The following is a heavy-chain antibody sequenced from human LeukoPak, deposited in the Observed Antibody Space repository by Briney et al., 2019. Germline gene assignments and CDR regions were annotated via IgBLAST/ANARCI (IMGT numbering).Heavy chain of an antibody. D-gene: IGHD3-22*01. CDR1: GGSISSYY. CDR2: IYYSGST. J-gene: IGHJ4*02. V-gene: IGHV4-59*01. Sequence: SETLSLTCTASGGSISSYYWSWIRQPPGKGLEWIGYIYYSGSTNYNPSLKSRVTISVDTSKNQFSLKLSSVTAADTAVYYCARAPRYDSRGPWGFFDYWGQGTLVTVSS. CDR3: ARAPRYDSRGPWGFFDY.